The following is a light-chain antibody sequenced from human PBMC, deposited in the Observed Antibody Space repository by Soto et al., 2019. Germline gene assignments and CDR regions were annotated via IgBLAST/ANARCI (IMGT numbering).Light chain of an antibody. CDR3: QQYCSSPLT. J-gene: IGKJ4*01. CDR1: QSVSSSY. Sequence: EIVLTQSPGTLSLSPGERATLSCRASQSVSSSYLAWYQQKPGQAPRLLIYGASSRATGIPDRFSGSGSGTDFTLTISRLEPEDFAVYSCQQYCSSPLTFGGGTKVEIK. V-gene: IGKV3-20*01. CDR2: GAS.